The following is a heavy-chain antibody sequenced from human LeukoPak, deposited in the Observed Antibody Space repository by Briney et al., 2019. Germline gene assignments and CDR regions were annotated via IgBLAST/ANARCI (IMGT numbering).Heavy chain of an antibody. D-gene: IGHD6-19*01. CDR2: INPNTGVT. CDR3: ARDPTHIAVAGGYYYYGMDV. CDR1: GYTFSGHY. V-gene: IGHV1-2*06. J-gene: IGHJ6*02. Sequence: ASVTVSCKASGYTFSGHYLHWARQAPGQGLEWMGRINPNTGVTQYTENFQGRVTMTGDTSISTAYMELNGLRSDDTAVYYCARDPTHIAVAGGYYYYGMDVWGQGTTVTVSS.